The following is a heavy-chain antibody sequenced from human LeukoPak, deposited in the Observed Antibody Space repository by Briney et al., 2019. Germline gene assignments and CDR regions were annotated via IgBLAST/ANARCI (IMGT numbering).Heavy chain of an antibody. CDR3: TGKQDIVVDYYYYYYGMDV. Sequence: PGGSLRLSCAASGFTFSGSAMRWVRQASGKGLEWVGRIRSKANSYATAYAASVKGRFTISRDDSKNTAYLQMNSLKTEDTAVYYCTGKQDIVVDYYYYYYGMDVWGQGTTVTVSS. CDR2: IRSKANSYAT. CDR1: GFTFSGSA. V-gene: IGHV3-73*01. J-gene: IGHJ6*02. D-gene: IGHD2-2*01.